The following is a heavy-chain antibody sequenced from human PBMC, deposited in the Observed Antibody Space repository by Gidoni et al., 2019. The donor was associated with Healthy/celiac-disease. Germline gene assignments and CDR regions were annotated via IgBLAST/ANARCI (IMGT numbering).Heavy chain of an antibody. Sequence: EVRQVESGGGLVKPGGSLRLSGAASGFTFSSFSLTWVRQAPGKGLVWVSSISSISRYIYYAVSVKCRFTISRDNAKTSLYLQMNILRAEDTAVHYCARVSGDSSFYPIDYWCQGTLVTVSS. J-gene: IGHJ4*02. CDR3: ARVSGDSSFYPIDY. CDR2: ISSISRYI. CDR1: GFTFSSFS. D-gene: IGHD3-22*01. V-gene: IGHV3-21*01.